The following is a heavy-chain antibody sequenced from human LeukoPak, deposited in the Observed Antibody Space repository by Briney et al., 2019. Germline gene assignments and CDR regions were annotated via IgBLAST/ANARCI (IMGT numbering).Heavy chain of an antibody. CDR1: GYTFTDYW. V-gene: IGHV5-51*01. D-gene: IGHD1-26*01. Sequence: GEFLKISCKGSGYTFTDYWIAWVRQMPGQGLEWMGIIYPGDSDTRYSPSFQGQVTISADKSTTTAYLQWSSLKASDTAMYFCASLADTTSWGQGTLVTVSS. CDR2: IYPGDSDT. J-gene: IGHJ5*02. CDR3: ASLADTTS.